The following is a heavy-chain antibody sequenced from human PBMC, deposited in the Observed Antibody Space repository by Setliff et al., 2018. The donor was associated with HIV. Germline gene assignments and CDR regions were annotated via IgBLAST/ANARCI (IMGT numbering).Heavy chain of an antibody. Sequence: SETLSLTCTVSSDSIRFYYWTWIRQPPGKGLEWIGNVYYTGSTNYNPSLKSRITISIDTSKSQFSLKLTSVAAADTAVYYCARDSGGYNYGFAVGSFDYWCQGALVTVS. J-gene: IGHJ4*02. CDR1: SDSIRFYY. V-gene: IGHV4-59*13. CDR3: ARDSGGYNYGFAVGSFDY. D-gene: IGHD5-18*01. CDR2: VYYTGST.